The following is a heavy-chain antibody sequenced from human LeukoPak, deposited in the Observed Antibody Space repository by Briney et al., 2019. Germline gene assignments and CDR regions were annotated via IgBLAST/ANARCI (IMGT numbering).Heavy chain of an antibody. V-gene: IGHV4-61*02. CDR2: IYASGST. D-gene: IGHD4/OR15-4a*01. Sequence: PSETLSLTCTVSGGSISSNNYYWSWIRQPAGKGLEWIGRIYASGSTNYNPSLKSRVTMSVDTSKNQFSLKLSSVTAADTAVYYCARDQVWWPLGSLSYYMDVWGKGTTVTVSS. CDR3: ARDQVWWPLGSLSYYMDV. J-gene: IGHJ6*03. CDR1: GGSISSNNYY.